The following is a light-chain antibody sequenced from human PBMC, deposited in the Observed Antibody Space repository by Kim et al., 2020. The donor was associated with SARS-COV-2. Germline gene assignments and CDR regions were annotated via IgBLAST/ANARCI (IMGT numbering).Light chain of an antibody. CDR2: DTS. V-gene: IGKV3-11*01. Sequence: LSLSPGESATLSCRASQTVSRYLAWYQQKPGQPPRLLIYDTSIRATDIPARFTGSGSGTDFTLTITSLEPEDFAVYYCQHRFNWLTFGGGTKVEI. CDR3: QHRFNWLT. J-gene: IGKJ4*01. CDR1: QTVSRY.